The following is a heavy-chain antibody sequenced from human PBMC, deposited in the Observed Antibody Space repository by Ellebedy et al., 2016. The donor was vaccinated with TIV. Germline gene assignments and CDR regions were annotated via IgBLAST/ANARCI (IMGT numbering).Heavy chain of an antibody. CDR1: GGSFSGYY. CDR2: INHSGST. CDR3: ARPDYYDSSGSPHWYFDL. V-gene: IGHV4-34*01. Sequence: SETLSLTXAVYGGSFSGYYWSWIRQPPGKGLEWIGEINHSGSTNYNPSLKSRVTISVDTSKNQFSLKLSSVTAADTAVYYCARPDYYDSSGSPHWYFDLWGRGTLVTVSS. D-gene: IGHD3-22*01. J-gene: IGHJ2*01.